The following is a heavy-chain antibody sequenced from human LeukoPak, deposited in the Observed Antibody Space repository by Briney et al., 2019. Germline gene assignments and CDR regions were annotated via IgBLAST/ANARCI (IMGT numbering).Heavy chain of an antibody. CDR1: GFTVSSNY. Sequence: GGSLRLSCAASGFTVSSNYMSLVRQAPGKGLEWVSVIYSGGSTYYADSVKGRFTISRDNSKNTLYLQMNSLRAEDTAVYYCAREYYDSSGSAAFDIWGQGTMVTVSS. CDR2: IYSGGST. V-gene: IGHV3-53*01. D-gene: IGHD3-22*01. CDR3: AREYYDSSGSAAFDI. J-gene: IGHJ3*02.